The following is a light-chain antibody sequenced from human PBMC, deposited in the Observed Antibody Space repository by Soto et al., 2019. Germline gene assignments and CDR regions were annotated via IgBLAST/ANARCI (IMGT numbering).Light chain of an antibody. CDR1: QSVSSSY. V-gene: IGKV3-20*01. CDR2: GES. CDR3: QQYGSSPQT. J-gene: IGKJ1*01. Sequence: EIVLTQSPGALSLSPGESATLSCRDSQSVSSSYLAWYQQKPGQAPRLLIYGESSRATGIPARFSGSGSGTDLTLTISSLEPEDFAVYYCQQYGSSPQTXGQGTKVDI.